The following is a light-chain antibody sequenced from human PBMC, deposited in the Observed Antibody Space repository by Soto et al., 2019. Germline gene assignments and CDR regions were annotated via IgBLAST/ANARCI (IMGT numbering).Light chain of an antibody. J-gene: IGKJ4*01. CDR3: QQYYISPLT. V-gene: IGKV4-1*01. Sequence: DIVMTQSPDSLAVSLGGRATINCKSSQTVFSSSIDKNYLAWYQQTPGQPPKLLIYWASTRESGVPARFSGSGSGRDFTLTISDLQPEDVAVYYCQQYYISPLTFGGGTKV. CDR2: WAS. CDR1: QTVFSSSIDKNY.